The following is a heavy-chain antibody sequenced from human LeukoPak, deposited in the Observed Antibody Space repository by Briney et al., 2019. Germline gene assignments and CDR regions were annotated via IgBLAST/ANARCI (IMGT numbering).Heavy chain of an antibody. CDR3: ARDRIMGATTSIYYYYYGMDV. CDR1: GFTFSSYW. V-gene: IGHV3-7*01. D-gene: IGHD1-26*01. CDR2: IKQDGSEK. Sequence: PGGSLRLSCAASGFTFSSYWMSWVRQAPGKGLEWVANIKQDGSEKYYVDSVKGRFTISRDNAKNSLYLQMNSLRAEDTAVYYCARDRIMGATTSIYYYYYGMDVWGQGTTVTVSS. J-gene: IGHJ6*01.